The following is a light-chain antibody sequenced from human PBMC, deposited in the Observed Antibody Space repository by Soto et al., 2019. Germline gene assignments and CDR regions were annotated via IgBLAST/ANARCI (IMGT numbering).Light chain of an antibody. CDR1: QSVSNY. Sequence: ETVLTQSPATLSLSPGENAILSCRASQSVSNYLAWYQQKPGQAPRLLIYGASNRATGIPDRLSGSGSGTDFTLTISRLEPGDFAVYYCQHYGDSLSITFGQGTRLEIK. J-gene: IGKJ5*01. CDR2: GAS. CDR3: QHYGDSLSIT. V-gene: IGKV3-11*01.